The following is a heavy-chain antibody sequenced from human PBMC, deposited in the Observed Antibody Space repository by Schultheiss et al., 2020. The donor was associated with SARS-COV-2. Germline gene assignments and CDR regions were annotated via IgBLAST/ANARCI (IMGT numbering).Heavy chain of an antibody. V-gene: IGHV4-30-4*01. J-gene: IGHJ5*02. CDR2: IYYSGST. Sequence: SETLSLTCTVSGGSISSGDYYWSWIRQPPGKGLEWIGYIYYSGSTYYNPSLKSRVTISVDTSKNQFSLKLSSVTAADTAVYYCARDRQQLDLYNWFDPWGQGTLVTVSS. CDR1: GGSISSGDYY. CDR3: ARDRQQLDLYNWFDP. D-gene: IGHD6-13*01.